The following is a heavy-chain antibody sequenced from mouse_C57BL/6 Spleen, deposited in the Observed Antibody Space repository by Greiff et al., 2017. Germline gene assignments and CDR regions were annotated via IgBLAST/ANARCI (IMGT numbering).Heavy chain of an antibody. CDR2: IYPGSGST. J-gene: IGHJ4*01. CDR1: GYTFTSYW. CDR3: ARGDYPYYYAMDY. Sequence: VQLQQPGAELVKPGASVKMSCKASGYTFTSYWITWVKQRPGQGLEWIGDIYPGSGSTNYNEKFKSKATLTVDTSSSTAYMQLSSLTSDDSAVYYCARGDYPYYYAMDYWGQGTSVTVSS. V-gene: IGHV1-55*01. D-gene: IGHD2-4*01.